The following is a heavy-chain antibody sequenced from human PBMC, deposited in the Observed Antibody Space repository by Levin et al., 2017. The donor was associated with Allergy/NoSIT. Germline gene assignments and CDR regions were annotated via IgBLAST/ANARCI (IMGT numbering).Heavy chain of an antibody. J-gene: IGHJ3*02. CDR3: AKAGGNSDAFDI. CDR1: GFNFDGYA. V-gene: IGHV3-9*01. CDR2: ITWNSGSM. Sequence: SGGSLRLSCAASGFNFDGYAMHWVRQAPGKGLEWVSGITWNSGSMNYADSVKGRFTVSRDNAKNSLYLQMNSLRAEDTALYYCAKAGGNSDAFDIWGQGTMVTVSS. D-gene: IGHD1-14*01.